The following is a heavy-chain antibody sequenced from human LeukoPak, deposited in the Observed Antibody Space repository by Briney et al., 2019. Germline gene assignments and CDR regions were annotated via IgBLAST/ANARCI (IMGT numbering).Heavy chain of an antibody. CDR2: INPNSGGT. J-gene: IGHJ4*02. Sequence: ASVKVSRKASGYTFTGYYLHWVRQAPGQGLEWMGWINPNSGGTNSAQKFQGRVTMTRDTSISTAYMELSRLTSDDTAVYYCARDPAPYGDYAADYWGQGTLVTVSS. D-gene: IGHD4-17*01. CDR1: GYTFTGYY. CDR3: ARDPAPYGDYAADY. V-gene: IGHV1-2*02.